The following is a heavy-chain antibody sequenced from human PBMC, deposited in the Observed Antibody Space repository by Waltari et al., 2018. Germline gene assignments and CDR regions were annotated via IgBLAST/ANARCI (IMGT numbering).Heavy chain of an antibody. D-gene: IGHD3-16*01. CDR1: GGSFSGYY. V-gene: IGHV4-34*01. CDR2: INHSGST. J-gene: IGHJ4*02. Sequence: QGQLQQWGAGLLKPSETLSLTCAVYGGSFSGYYWSWIRQPPGKGLEWIGEINHSGSTNYNPSLKSRVTISVDTSKNQFSLKLSSVTAADTAVYYCARGGGNDYWGQGTLVTVSS. CDR3: ARGGGNDY.